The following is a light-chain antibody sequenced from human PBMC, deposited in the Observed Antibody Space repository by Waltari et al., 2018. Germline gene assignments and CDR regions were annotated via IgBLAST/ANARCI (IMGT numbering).Light chain of an antibody. J-gene: IGKJ2*01. CDR1: QSVSRW. CDR3: QQYSTSSLYT. CDR2: LAS. Sequence: DIQMTQSPSTLSASVGDRVTITCRASQSVSRWLAWYQQKPGKAPKFLIYLASTLESGVPSRFSGSRSGTEFTLTISSLQPDDFATYYCQQYSTSSLYTFGQGTKLEIK. V-gene: IGKV1-5*03.